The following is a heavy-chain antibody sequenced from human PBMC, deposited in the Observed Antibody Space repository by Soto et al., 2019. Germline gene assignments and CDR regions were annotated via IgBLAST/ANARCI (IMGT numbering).Heavy chain of an antibody. J-gene: IGHJ4*02. D-gene: IGHD6-6*01. CDR3: AKDGIAARPFDY. CDR1: GFAFDDYT. Sequence: PGGSLRLSCAASGFAFDDYTMHWVRQAPGKGLEWVSLISWDGGSTYYADSVKGRFTISGDNSKNSLYLQMNSLRTEDTALYYCAKDGIAARPFDYWGQGTLVTVSS. CDR2: ISWDGGST. V-gene: IGHV3-43*01.